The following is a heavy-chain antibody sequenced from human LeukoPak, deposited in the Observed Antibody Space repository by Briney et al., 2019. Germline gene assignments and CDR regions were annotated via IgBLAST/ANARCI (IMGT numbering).Heavy chain of an antibody. CDR2: INWNGGST. J-gene: IGHJ6*03. D-gene: IGHD3-10*01. CDR3: ARAKPGTYYYGSGSQDYHMDV. V-gene: IGHV3-20*04. CDR1: GFTFDDYG. Sequence: GRSLRLSCAASGFTFDDYGMSWVRQAPGKGLEWVSGINWNGGSTGYADSVKGRFTISRDNAKNSLYLQMNSLRAEDTALYYCARAKPGTYYYGSGSQDYHMDVWGKGTTVTVSS.